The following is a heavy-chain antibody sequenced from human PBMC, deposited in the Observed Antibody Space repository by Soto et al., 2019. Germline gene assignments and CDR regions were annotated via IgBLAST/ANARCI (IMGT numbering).Heavy chain of an antibody. J-gene: IGHJ6*04. CDR3: AMGTMDV. Sequence: GGSLSLSCAASGFSFRTYWMQWARQAPGKGLEWVSRINNDGSSTDYADSVKGRFTISRDNAKDTLYLQMNSLRAEDTATYYCAMGTMDVWGTGTTVTSPQ. CDR1: GFSFRTYW. CDR2: INNDGSST. V-gene: IGHV3-74*01. D-gene: IGHD7-27*01.